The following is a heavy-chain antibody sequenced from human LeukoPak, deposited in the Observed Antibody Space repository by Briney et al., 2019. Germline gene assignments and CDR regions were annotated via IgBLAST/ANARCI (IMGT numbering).Heavy chain of an antibody. CDR3: AGGDYGDYNNLDY. J-gene: IGHJ4*02. CDR1: GGTFSSYA. CDR2: IIPIFGTA. V-gene: IGHV1-69*13. Sequence: SVKVSCKASGGTFSSYAISWVRQAPGQGLEWMGGIIPIFGTASYAQKFQGRVTVTADESTSTAYMELSSLRSEDTAVYYCAGGDYGDYNNLDYWGQGTLVTVSS. D-gene: IGHD4-17*01.